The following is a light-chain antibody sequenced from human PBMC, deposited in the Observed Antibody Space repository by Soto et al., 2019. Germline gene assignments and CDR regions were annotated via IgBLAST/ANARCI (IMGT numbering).Light chain of an antibody. CDR3: ISYTSSSTLYV. J-gene: IGLJ1*01. CDR1: SSDVGGYNY. CDR2: DVS. V-gene: IGLV2-14*03. Sequence: LNRVAYVCSFPGQSLPISYKRTSSDVGGYNYVSWYQHHPGKAPRVIIYDVSNRPSGVSNRFSGSKSGNTASLTISGLQAEDEADYYCISYTSSSTLYVFGPGTKVTVL.